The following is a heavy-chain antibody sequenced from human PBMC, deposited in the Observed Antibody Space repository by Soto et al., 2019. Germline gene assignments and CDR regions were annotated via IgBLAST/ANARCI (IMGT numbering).Heavy chain of an antibody. CDR1: SYTCTSYG. V-gene: IGHV1-18*01. Sequence: ASVKVSCKASSYTCTSYGISCVRQAPGQGLEWMGWISAYNGNTNYAQKLQGRVTMTTDTSTSTAYMELRSLRSDDTAVYYCARVEHGVEVLLGWGQGTMVTVSS. J-gene: IGHJ3*01. CDR2: ISAYNGNT. D-gene: IGHD2-15*01. CDR3: ARVEHGVEVLLG.